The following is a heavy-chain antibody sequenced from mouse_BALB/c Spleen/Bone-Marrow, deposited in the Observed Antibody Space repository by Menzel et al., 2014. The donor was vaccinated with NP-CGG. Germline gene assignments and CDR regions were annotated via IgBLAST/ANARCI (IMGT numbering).Heavy chain of an antibody. J-gene: IGHJ3*01. D-gene: IGHD1-1*01. CDR2: IDPANGNT. CDR3: ARRGDIYYGSSAWLAY. V-gene: IGHV14-3*02. CDR1: GFNIKDTY. Sequence: VQLQQSGAELVKPGASVKLSCTASGFNIKDTYLHWVKQRPEQGLEWIGRIDPANGNTEYDPKFQGKATITADTSSNTAYLQLSSLTSEDTAVYYCARRGDIYYGSSAWLAYWGQGTLVTVSA.